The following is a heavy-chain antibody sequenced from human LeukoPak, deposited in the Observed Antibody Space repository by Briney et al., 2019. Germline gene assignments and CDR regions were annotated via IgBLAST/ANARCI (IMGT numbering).Heavy chain of an antibody. J-gene: IGHJ4*02. CDR2: IYYSGST. Sequence: KPSETLSLTCTVSGSSISSYYWSWIRQPPGKGLEWIGYIYYSGSTNYNPSLKSRVTILVGTSKNQFSLKLSSVTAADTAVYYCARRDYGDYKGLDYWGQGTLVTVSS. CDR1: GSSISSYY. CDR3: ARRDYGDYKGLDY. V-gene: IGHV4-59*01. D-gene: IGHD4-17*01.